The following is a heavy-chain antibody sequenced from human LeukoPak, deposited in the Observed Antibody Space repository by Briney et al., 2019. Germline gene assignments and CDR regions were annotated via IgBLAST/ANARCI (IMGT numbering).Heavy chain of an antibody. CDR3: AGLYYDFWSAPF. Sequence: GGSLRLSCAASGFTFSSYWMSWVRQAPGKGLEGVANIKQDGSEKYYEDSVKGRFTISRDNAKNSLYLQMNSLRAEDTAVYYCAGLYYDFWSAPFWGKGTTVTVS. CDR1: GFTFSSYW. D-gene: IGHD3-3*01. V-gene: IGHV3-7*01. J-gene: IGHJ6*03. CDR2: IKQDGSEK.